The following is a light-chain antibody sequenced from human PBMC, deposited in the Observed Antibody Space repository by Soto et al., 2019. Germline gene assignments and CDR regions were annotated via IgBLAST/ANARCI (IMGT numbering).Light chain of an antibody. V-gene: IGLV2-14*01. Sequence: QSALTQPASVSGSPGQSITISCTGTSSDIGNYDYVSWFQQHPGKAPKLLISEVSNRPSGVSYRFSGSKSGTTASLTISGLQDEDEADYYCSSYTRTSSYVFGGGTKLTVL. CDR3: SSYTRTSSYV. CDR1: SSDIGNYDY. J-gene: IGLJ1*01. CDR2: EVS.